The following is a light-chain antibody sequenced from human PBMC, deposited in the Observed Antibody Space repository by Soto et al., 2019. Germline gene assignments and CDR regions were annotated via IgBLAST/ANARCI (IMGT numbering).Light chain of an antibody. J-gene: IGKJ2*01. CDR2: GAS. CDR3: QQYNNWPPRT. CDR1: QSISNN. Sequence: EIVMTQSPATLSVSPGERATLSCRASQSISNNLAWYPQKPGQAPSLLIYGASTRATGIPARFSGSGSGTEFTLTISSLQSEDSAVYDCQQYNNWPPRTFGQGTKLEIK. V-gene: IGKV3-15*01.